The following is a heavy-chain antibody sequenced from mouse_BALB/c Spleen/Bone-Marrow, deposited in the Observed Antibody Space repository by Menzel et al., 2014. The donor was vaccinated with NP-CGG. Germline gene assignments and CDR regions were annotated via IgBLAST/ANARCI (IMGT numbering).Heavy chain of an antibody. CDR2: IYPGSGGT. V-gene: IGHV1-54*01. J-gene: IGHJ2*01. CDR1: GYAFTNYL. Sequence: VKLVESGAELVRPGTSVKVSCKASGYAFTNYLIEWVKRRPGQGLEWIGVIYPGSGGTNYNEKFRDKATLTADKSSSTAYMQLSSLTSDDSAVYFCARGTTVYYFDYWGQGTTLTVSS. CDR3: ARGTTVYYFDY. D-gene: IGHD1-1*01.